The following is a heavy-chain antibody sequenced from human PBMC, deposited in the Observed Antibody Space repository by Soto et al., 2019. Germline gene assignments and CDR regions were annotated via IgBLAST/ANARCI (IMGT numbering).Heavy chain of an antibody. CDR2: IIPVFGTA. Sequence: SVKVSCKASGGTLSSYAISWVRQAPGQGLECMGGIIPVFGTANYAQKFQGRVTITADEFTSTAYMELSSLRSEDTAVYYCARGGLTANWFDPWGQGTLVTVSS. D-gene: IGHD3-9*01. CDR3: ARGGLTANWFDP. J-gene: IGHJ5*02. CDR1: GGTLSSYA. V-gene: IGHV1-69*13.